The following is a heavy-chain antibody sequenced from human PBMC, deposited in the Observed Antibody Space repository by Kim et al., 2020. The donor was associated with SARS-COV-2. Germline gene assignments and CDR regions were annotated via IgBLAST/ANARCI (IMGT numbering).Heavy chain of an antibody. J-gene: IGHJ4*02. CDR1: GYTFTSYD. D-gene: IGHD6-19*01. CDR2: MNPNSGNT. Sequence: ASVKVSCKASGYTFTSYDINWVRQATGQGLEWMGWMNPNSGNTGYAQKFQGRVTLTRNTSISTAYMELSSLRSEDTAVYYCARSPAWYSSGWSMYYFDYWGQGTPVTVSS. CDR3: ARSPAWYSSGWSMYYFDY. V-gene: IGHV1-8*01.